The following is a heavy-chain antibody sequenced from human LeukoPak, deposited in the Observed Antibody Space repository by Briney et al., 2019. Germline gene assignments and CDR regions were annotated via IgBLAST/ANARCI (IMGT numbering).Heavy chain of an antibody. CDR2: INHSGST. CDR1: GGSFSGYY. Sequence: PSETLSLTCAVYGGSFSGYYWSWIRQPPGKGLEWIGEINHSGSTNYNPSLKSRVTISVDTSKNQSSLKLSSVTAADTAVYYCARGRRGYNYDYWGQGTLVTVSS. J-gene: IGHJ4*02. D-gene: IGHD5-24*01. V-gene: IGHV4-34*01. CDR3: ARGRRGYNYDY.